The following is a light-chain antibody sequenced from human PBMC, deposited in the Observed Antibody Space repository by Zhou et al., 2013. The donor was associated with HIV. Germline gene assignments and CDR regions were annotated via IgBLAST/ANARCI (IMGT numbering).Light chain of an antibody. Sequence: EILMTQSPATLSVFPGERATLSCRASQSVNSNLAWYQQKRGQAPRLLIYGASTRATDIPARFSGSGSGTDFSLTITSLESEDFAFYFCQQYESWPLSFGGGTKVEIK. J-gene: IGKJ4*01. V-gene: IGKV3-15*01. CDR3: QQYESWPLS. CDR2: GAS. CDR1: QSVNSN.